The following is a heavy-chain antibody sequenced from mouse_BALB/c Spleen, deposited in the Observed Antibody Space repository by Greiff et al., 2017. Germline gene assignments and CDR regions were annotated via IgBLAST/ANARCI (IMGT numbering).Heavy chain of an antibody. CDR1: GFTFSDYY. V-gene: IGHV5-4*02. CDR3: ARVDGNYDYAMDY. D-gene: IGHD2-1*01. CDR2: ISDGGSYT. Sequence: DVQLVESGGGLVKPGGSLKLSCAASGFTFSDYYMYWVRQTPEKRLEWFATISDGGSYTYYPDSVKGRFTISRDNAKNNLYLQMSSLKSEDTAMYYCARVDGNYDYAMDYWGQGTSVTVSS. J-gene: IGHJ4*01.